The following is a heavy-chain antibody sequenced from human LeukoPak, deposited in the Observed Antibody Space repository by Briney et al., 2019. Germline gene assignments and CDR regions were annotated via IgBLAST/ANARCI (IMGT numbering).Heavy chain of an antibody. J-gene: IGHJ4*02. V-gene: IGHV3-23*01. CDR2: ISGNGADT. CDR1: GFTFSSKS. Sequence: GGSLRLSCAASGFTFSSKSMTWVRQAPGKGLEWVSAISGNGADTFYADYVKGRFTISRDNSKNTLYLQMNSMRAEDTAVYYCAKDTVGYSSSWYWSYFDYWGQGTLVTVSS. D-gene: IGHD6-13*01. CDR3: AKDTVGYSSSWYWSYFDY.